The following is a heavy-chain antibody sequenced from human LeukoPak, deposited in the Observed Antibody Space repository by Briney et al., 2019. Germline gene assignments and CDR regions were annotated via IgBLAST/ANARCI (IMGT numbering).Heavy chain of an antibody. D-gene: IGHD3-10*01. CDR1: GYTFTSYG. V-gene: IGHV1-18*01. Sequence: ASVKVSCKASGYTFTSYGISGVRQAPGQGLEGMGWISAYNGNTNYAQKLQGRVTMTTDTSTSTAYMELRSLRSDDTAVYYCARNYYDYYYYYMDVWGKGTTVTISS. CDR2: ISAYNGNT. CDR3: ARNYYDYYYYYMDV. J-gene: IGHJ6*03.